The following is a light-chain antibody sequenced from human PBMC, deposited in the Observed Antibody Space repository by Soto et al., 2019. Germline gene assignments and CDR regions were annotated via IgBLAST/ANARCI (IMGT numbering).Light chain of an antibody. J-gene: IGKJ2*01. CDR1: QSVPSNY. Sequence: EIVLTQSPGTLSLSPGDRATLSCRTSQSVPSNYLAWYQQNPGQAPRLLIYGASSRAGGIPDRFSGSGSGTDFTLTISRLEPEDVAVYYCQQYGSAPRTFGQGTKVEIK. CDR2: GAS. V-gene: IGKV3-20*01. CDR3: QQYGSAPRT.